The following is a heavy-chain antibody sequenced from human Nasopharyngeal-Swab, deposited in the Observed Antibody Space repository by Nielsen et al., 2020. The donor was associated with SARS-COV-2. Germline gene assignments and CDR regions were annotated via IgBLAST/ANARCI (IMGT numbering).Heavy chain of an antibody. V-gene: IGHV4-34*01. Sequence: SETLSLTCAVYGGSFSGYYWSWIRQPPGKGLEWIGEINHSGSTNYNPSLKSRATISVDTSKNQFSLKLSSVTAADTAVYYCARLAIAARRGSGDYWGQGTLVTVSS. CDR3: ARLAIAARRGSGDY. J-gene: IGHJ4*02. D-gene: IGHD6-6*01. CDR2: INHSGST. CDR1: GGSFSGYY.